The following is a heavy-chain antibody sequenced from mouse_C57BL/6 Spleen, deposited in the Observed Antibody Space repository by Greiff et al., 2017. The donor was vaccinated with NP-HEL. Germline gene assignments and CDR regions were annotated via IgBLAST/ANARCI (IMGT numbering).Heavy chain of an antibody. Sequence: VQLKQSGPELVKPGASVKMSCKASGYTFTDYNMHWVKQSHGKSLEWIGYINPNNGGTSYNQKFKGKATLTVNKSSSTAYMELRSLTSEDSAVYYCARNLPNYYGSSPYAMDYWGKGTTVTVST. CDR2: INPNNGGT. CDR1: GYTFTDYN. CDR3: ARNLPNYYGSSPYAMDY. V-gene: IGHV1-22*01. D-gene: IGHD1-1*01. J-gene: IGHJ4*01.